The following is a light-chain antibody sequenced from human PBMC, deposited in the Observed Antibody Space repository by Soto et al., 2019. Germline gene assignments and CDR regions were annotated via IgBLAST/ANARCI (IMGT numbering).Light chain of an antibody. CDR3: QQYDNLPPLFT. J-gene: IGKJ3*01. CDR1: QDISNY. CDR2: DAS. Sequence: DIQMTQSPSSLSASVGDRVTITCQASQDISNYLNWYQQKPGKAPKLLIYDASNFETGVPSRFSGSGSGTDFTFTISSLQPEDIATYYCQQYDNLPPLFTFGPGTKVDIE. V-gene: IGKV1-33*01.